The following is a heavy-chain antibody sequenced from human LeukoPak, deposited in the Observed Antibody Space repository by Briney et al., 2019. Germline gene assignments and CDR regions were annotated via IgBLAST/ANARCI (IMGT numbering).Heavy chain of an antibody. CDR3: ARNPGSDYPEW. CDR1: GGPFSGYY. CDR2: INHSGST. Sequence: SETLSLTCAVYGGPFSGYYWSWIRQPPGKGLEWIGEINHSGSTNYNPSLKSRVTISVDTSKNQFSLKLTSVTAADTAVYYCARNPGSDYPEWWGQGTLVTVSS. V-gene: IGHV4-34*01. D-gene: IGHD4-17*01. J-gene: IGHJ4*02.